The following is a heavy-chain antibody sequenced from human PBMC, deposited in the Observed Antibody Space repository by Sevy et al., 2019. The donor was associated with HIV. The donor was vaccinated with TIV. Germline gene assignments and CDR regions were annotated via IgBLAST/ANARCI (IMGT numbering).Heavy chain of an antibody. D-gene: IGHD3-10*01. V-gene: IGHV3-23*01. J-gene: IGHJ4*02. Sequence: GGSLRLSCTPSGFSFNSYALTWVRQAPGRGLEWVSSITGTGGDAYYADPVRGRFTISRDNFKNILYLQMDSLRVEDTAVYYCAKVRGSGRYDFHYWDQGTLVTVSS. CDR3: AKVRGSGRYDFHY. CDR2: ITGTGGDA. CDR1: GFSFNSYA.